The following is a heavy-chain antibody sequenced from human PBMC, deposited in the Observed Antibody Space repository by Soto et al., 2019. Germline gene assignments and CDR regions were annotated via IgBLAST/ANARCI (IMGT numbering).Heavy chain of an antibody. V-gene: IGHV3-23*01. CDR3: AKDGEFYDFVTGYYLTGQYFDH. D-gene: IGHD3-9*01. CDR1: GFIFNNYA. J-gene: IGHJ4*02. Sequence: GGSLRLSCAASGFIFNNYAMSWVRQAPGKGLEWASFISAGGGSPNYAASVKGRFTISRDNSKNMVYLQMNSLRAEDTAVYYCAKDGEFYDFVTGYYLTGQYFDHWGQGTPVTVS. CDR2: ISAGGGSP.